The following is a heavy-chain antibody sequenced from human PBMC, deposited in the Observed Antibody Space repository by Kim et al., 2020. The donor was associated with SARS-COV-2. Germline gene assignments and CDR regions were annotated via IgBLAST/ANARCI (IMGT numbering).Heavy chain of an antibody. CDR3: ARDMYRAGIVAF. CDR1: GYIFTGYY. J-gene: IGHJ4*02. Sequence: ASVKVSCRASGYIFTGYYIHWVRQAPGQGLEWVGRMNPKSGGTDYAQKFQGRGTMTSDTTIETAFMELTRLRADDTAFYYCARDMYRAGIVAFGGQGTLVTVSS. CDR2: MNPKSGGT. V-gene: IGHV1-2*06. D-gene: IGHD3-22*01.